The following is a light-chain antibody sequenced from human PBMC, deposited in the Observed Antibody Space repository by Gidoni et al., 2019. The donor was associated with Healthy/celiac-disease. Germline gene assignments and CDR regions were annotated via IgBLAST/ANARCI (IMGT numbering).Light chain of an antibody. CDR3: QQSYSTPGPT. CDR1: QSISSY. J-gene: IGKJ5*01. V-gene: IGKV1-39*01. Sequence: DIQMTQSPSSLSASVGDRVTITCRASQSISSYLNWYQQKPGKAPKLLIYAASSLQSGVPSRFSGSRSGTDFTLPISSLQPEDFATYYCQQSYSTPGPTFGQGTRLEIK. CDR2: AAS.